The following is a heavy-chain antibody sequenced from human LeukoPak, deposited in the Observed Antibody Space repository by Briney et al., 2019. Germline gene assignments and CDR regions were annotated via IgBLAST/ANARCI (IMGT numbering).Heavy chain of an antibody. V-gene: IGHV5-51*01. Sequence: GESLKISCKGSGYSFTSYWIGWERQMPGKGLEWMGIIYPGDSDTRYSPSFQGQVTVSSDKSISTAYLQWSSLKASDTAMYYCATNTAQYYYYYMDVWCKGTTATVSS. J-gene: IGHJ6*03. CDR1: GYSFTSYW. CDR3: ATNTAQYYYYYMDV. D-gene: IGHD5-18*01. CDR2: IYPGDSDT.